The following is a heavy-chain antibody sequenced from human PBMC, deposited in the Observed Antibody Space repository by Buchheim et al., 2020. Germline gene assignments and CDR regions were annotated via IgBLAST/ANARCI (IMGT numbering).Heavy chain of an antibody. Sequence: QVQLQESGPGLVKPSQTLSLTCTVSGGSISSGGYYWSWIRQHPGKGLEWIGYIYYSGSTYYNPSLKSRVTISVDTSKNQFSLKLSSVTAADTAVYYCARGKEYYDYVWGNYRWNWFDPWGQGTL. J-gene: IGHJ5*02. CDR1: GGSISSGGYY. D-gene: IGHD3-16*02. CDR2: IYYSGST. V-gene: IGHV4-31*03. CDR3: ARGKEYYDYVWGNYRWNWFDP.